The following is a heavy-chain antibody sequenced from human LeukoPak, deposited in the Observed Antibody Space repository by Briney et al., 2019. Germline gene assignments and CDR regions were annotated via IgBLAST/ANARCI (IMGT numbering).Heavy chain of an antibody. CDR3: ARGLTGYYADAFDI. V-gene: IGHV3-7*02. Sequence: GGSLRLSCEASGFTFSSYWMSWVRQAPGKGLEWVANIKQEGSEKYYVDSVKGRFTISRDNAKNSLYLQMNSLRAEDTAVYYCARGLTGYYADAFDIWGQGTMVTVSS. CDR1: GFTFSSYW. J-gene: IGHJ3*02. CDR2: IKQEGSEK. D-gene: IGHD3-9*01.